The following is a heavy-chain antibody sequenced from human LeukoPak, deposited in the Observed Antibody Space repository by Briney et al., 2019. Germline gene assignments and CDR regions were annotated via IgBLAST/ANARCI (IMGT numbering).Heavy chain of an antibody. CDR3: ARTPPGGDVDH. CDR1: GGSVSSSSYY. D-gene: IGHD3-16*01. J-gene: IGHJ4*02. V-gene: IGHV4-39*07. CDR2: IYYSGLT. Sequence: SETLSLTCTVSGGSVSSSSYYWAWIRQPPGKGLEWIGSIYYSGLTNYSPSLKSRVTISLDTSKNQFSLNINFVTAADTAVYYCARTPPGGDVDHWGEGTLVTVSS.